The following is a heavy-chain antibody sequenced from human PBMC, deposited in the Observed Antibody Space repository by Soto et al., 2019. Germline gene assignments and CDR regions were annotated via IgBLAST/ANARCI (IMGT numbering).Heavy chain of an antibody. CDR2: IIPILETA. CDR1: GGTFGRYT. Sequence: QVQLVQSGAEVKKPGSSVKVSCKASGGTFGRYTLSWVRQAPGQGLEWMGWIIPILETANDARRFQGRLTITADTSTGTAYMDLSGLKSDDTGVYYCARGGKLGGDLDVWGKGTPVTVSS. D-gene: IGHD3-10*01. J-gene: IGHJ6*04. V-gene: IGHV1-69*08. CDR3: ARGGKLGGDLDV.